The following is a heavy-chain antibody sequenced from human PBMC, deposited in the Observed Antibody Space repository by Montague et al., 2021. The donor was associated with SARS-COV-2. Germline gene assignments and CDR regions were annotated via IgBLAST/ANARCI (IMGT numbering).Heavy chain of an antibody. Sequence: SLRLSCAASGFPFSDYSMSWIRQAPEKGLEWVSYISSSSSYTNYADSVKGRFTISRDNAKNSLYLQMNSLRVEDTAVYYCARDVGVVRNWFDPWGQGTLVTVSS. CDR3: ARDVGVVRNWFDP. V-gene: IGHV3-11*05. CDR2: ISSSSSYT. CDR1: GFPFSDYS. J-gene: IGHJ5*02. D-gene: IGHD3-10*01.